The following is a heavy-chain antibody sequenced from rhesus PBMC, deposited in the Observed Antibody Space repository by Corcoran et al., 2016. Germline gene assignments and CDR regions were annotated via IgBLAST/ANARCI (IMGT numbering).Heavy chain of an antibody. CDR3: ARGGQPHDAFDF. D-gene: IGHD1-1*01. V-gene: IGHV4-73*01. CDR1: GGSMSGYYY. Sequence: QVKLQQWGEGLVKPSETLSLTCAVSGGSMSGYYYWTWIRQAPGKGLEWIGNIDGKGRSPQDNPPRKNRVPMSGDTSKKQFALRLNSVTSADTAGYYWARGGQPHDAFDFWGQGLRVTVSS. J-gene: IGHJ3*01. CDR2: IDGKGRSP.